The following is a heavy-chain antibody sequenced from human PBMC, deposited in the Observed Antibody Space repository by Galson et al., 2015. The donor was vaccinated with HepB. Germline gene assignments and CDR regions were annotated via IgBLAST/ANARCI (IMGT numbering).Heavy chain of an antibody. J-gene: IGHJ4*02. CDR2: ISYDGSNK. D-gene: IGHD6-19*01. CDR3: ARSGAVAGTMRGYYFDY. CDR1: GFTFSSYG. V-gene: IGHV3-30*03. Sequence: SLRLSCAASGFTFSSYGMHWVRQAPGKGLEWVAVISYDGSNKYYADSVKGRFTISRDNSKNTLYLQMNSLRAEDTAVYYCARSGAVAGTMRGYYFDYWGQGTLVTVSS.